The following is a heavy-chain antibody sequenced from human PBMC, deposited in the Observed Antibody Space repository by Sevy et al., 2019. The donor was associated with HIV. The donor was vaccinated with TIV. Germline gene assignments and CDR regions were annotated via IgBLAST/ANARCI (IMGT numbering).Heavy chain of an antibody. CDR1: GYTFTSYG. D-gene: IGHD6-6*01. CDR3: ARDTFIEGIAARPSPIAAARNRHYFDY. Sequence: ASVKVSCKASGYTFTSYGISWVRQAPGQGLEWMGWISAYNGNTNYAQKLQGRVTMTTDTSTSTAYMELRSLRSDDTAVYYCARDTFIEGIAARPSPIAAARNRHYFDYWGQGTLVTVSS. CDR2: ISAYNGNT. J-gene: IGHJ4*02. V-gene: IGHV1-18*01.